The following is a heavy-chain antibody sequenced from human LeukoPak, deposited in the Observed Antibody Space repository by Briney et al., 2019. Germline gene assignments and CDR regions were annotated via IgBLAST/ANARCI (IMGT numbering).Heavy chain of an antibody. V-gene: IGHV4-31*03. Sequence: PSETLSLTCTVSGGSISSGGYYWSWIRQHPGKGLEWSGYIDYSGSTYYNPSLKSRVTKSVDTSKTQFSLKLSSVTAADTAVYYCARGGRPKSWLNNNWFDPWGQGTLVTVSS. CDR2: IDYSGST. CDR1: GGSISSGGYY. D-gene: IGHD5-24*01. CDR3: ARGGRPKSWLNNNWFDP. J-gene: IGHJ5*02.